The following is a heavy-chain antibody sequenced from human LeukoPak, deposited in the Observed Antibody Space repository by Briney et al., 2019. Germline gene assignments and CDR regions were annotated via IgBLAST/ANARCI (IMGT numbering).Heavy chain of an antibody. CDR2: INHSGST. D-gene: IGHD2-2*02. Sequence: SETLSLTCAVYAGSFSGYYRSWIRQPPGKGLEWIGEINHSGSTNYNPSLKSRVTISVDTSKNQFSLKLSSVTAADTAVYYCAREGAAGSLVVPAAINIYGMDVWGKGTTVTVSS. CDR3: AREGAAGSLVVPAAINIYGMDV. J-gene: IGHJ6*04. CDR1: AGSFSGYY. V-gene: IGHV4-34*01.